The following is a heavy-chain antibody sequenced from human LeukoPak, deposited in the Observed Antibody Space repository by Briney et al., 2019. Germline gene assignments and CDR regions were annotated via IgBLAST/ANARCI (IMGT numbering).Heavy chain of an antibody. D-gene: IGHD3-3*01. CDR1: GFTFSSYA. J-gene: IGHJ4*02. Sequence: GRSLRLSCAASGFTFSSYAMSWVRQAPGKGLEWVSAISGSGGSTYYADSVKGRFTISRDNSKNTLYLQMNSLRAEDTAVYYCAKAPIHYDFWSGYYWCFDYWGQGTLVTVSS. CDR3: AKAPIHYDFWSGYYWCFDY. V-gene: IGHV3-23*01. CDR2: ISGSGGST.